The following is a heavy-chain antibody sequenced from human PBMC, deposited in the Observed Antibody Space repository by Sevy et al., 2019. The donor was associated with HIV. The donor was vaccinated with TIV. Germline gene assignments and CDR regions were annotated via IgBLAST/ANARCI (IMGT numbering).Heavy chain of an antibody. Sequence: SETLSLTCTVSGGSISSSSYYWGWIRQPPGKGLEWIGSIYYSGSTYYNPSLKSRVTISVDTSKNQLSLQLSSVTAADTAVYYCARHMRVGYSGSSSRGIDYWGQGTLVTVSS. J-gene: IGHJ4*02. D-gene: IGHD1-26*01. CDR2: IYYSGST. CDR1: GGSISSSSYY. CDR3: ARHMRVGYSGSSSRGIDY. V-gene: IGHV4-39*01.